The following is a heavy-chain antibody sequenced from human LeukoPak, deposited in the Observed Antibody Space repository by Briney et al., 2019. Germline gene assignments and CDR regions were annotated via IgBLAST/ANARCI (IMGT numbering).Heavy chain of an antibody. CDR3: ASTILGVVNGWFDP. J-gene: IGHJ5*02. V-gene: IGHV4-4*07. D-gene: IGHD3-3*01. CDR2: IYTSGST. Sequence: SETLSLTCTVSGGSIGSYYWSWIRQPAGKGLEWIGRIYTSGSTNYNPSLKSRVTMSVDTSKNQLSLKLSSVTAADTAVYYCASTILGVVNGWFDPWGQGTLVTVSS. CDR1: GGSIGSYY.